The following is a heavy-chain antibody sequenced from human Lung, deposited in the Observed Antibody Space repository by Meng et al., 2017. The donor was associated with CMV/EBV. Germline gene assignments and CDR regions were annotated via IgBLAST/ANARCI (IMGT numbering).Heavy chain of an antibody. D-gene: IGHD6-19*01. CDR3: ARGIAVAIGGFDP. Sequence: ASXXVSXKASGYTFTGYYMHWVRQAPGQGLEWMGIINPSGGSTSYAQKFQGRVTMTRDTSTSTVYMELSSLRSEDTAVYYCARGIAVAIGGFDPWGQGTXVTVSS. CDR1: GYTFTGYY. CDR2: INPSGGST. V-gene: IGHV1-46*01. J-gene: IGHJ5*02.